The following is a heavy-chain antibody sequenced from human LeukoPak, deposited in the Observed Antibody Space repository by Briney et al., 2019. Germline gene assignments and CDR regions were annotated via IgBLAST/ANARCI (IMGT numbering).Heavy chain of an antibody. CDR2: INHSGST. CDR3: ARRNSGNYYGLFDP. D-gene: IGHD1-26*01. V-gene: IGHV4-34*01. CDR1: GGSFSGYY. Sequence: SSETLSLTCAVYGGSFSGYYWSWIRQPPGKGLEWIGEINHSGSTNYNPSLKSRVTISVDTSKNQFSLKLSSVTATDSAVYYCARRNSGNYYGLFDPWGQGTLVTVSS. J-gene: IGHJ5*02.